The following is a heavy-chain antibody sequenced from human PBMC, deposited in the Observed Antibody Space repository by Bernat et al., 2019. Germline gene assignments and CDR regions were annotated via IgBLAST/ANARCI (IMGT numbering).Heavy chain of an antibody. V-gene: IGHV2-70*15. CDR3: ARNVVFYCDPLDY. J-gene: IGHJ4*02. Sequence: QVTLRESGPALVKPTQTLTLTCTFSGFSLSTSGMCVSWIRQPPGKALEWLARIDWDDDKYYSTSLKTSLTISKDTSKNQVVLTMTNMDPVDTAAYYCARNVVFYCDPLDYWGQGTLVTVSS. CDR2: IDWDDDK. CDR1: GFSLSTSGMC. D-gene: IGHD2-8*02.